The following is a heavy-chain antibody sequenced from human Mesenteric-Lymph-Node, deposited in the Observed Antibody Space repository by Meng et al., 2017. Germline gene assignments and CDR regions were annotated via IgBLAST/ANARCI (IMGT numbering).Heavy chain of an antibody. J-gene: IGHJ3*02. CDR2: IIPIFGTA. CDR3: ARWPKHIVVVTAIHDAFDI. D-gene: IGHD2-21*02. Sequence: SVQVSCKASGGTFSSYAISWVRQAPGQGLEWMGGIIPIFGTANYAQKFQGRVTITADKYTSTVYMELSSLRSEDTAVYYCARWPKHIVVVTAIHDAFDIWGQGTMVTVSS. CDR1: GGTFSSYA. V-gene: IGHV1-69*06.